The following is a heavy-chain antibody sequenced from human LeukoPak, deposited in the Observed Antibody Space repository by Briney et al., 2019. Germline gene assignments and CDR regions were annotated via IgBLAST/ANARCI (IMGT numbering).Heavy chain of an antibody. D-gene: IGHD3-3*01. V-gene: IGHV3-23*01. Sequence: GGSLRLSCAASGFAFSGYGMTWVRQAPGKGLEWVSVISGSGDSRDYADSVKGRFTISRDNSKNTLWLQMNNLRGEDTAVYYCARKGGTRFDFWRGYGYWGQGILVTVSS. J-gene: IGHJ4*02. CDR2: ISGSGDSR. CDR3: ARKGGTRFDFWRGYGY. CDR1: GFAFSGYG.